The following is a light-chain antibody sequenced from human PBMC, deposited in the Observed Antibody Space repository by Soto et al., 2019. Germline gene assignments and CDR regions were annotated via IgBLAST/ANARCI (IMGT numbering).Light chain of an antibody. CDR3: QQYNNWLI. V-gene: IGKV3-15*01. CDR1: QSVSSN. Sequence: EIVMTQSPATLSVSPGERATLSCRASQSVSSNLAWYQQKPGQAPRLLIYGASTRATGIPARFSGSGSGTAFTLTLSSLQSEDFAVYYCQQYNNWLIFGGGTQVQIK. CDR2: GAS. J-gene: IGKJ4*01.